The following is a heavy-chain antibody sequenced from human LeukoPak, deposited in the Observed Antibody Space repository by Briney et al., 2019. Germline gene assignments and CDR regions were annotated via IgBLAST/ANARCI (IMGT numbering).Heavy chain of an antibody. V-gene: IGHV3-30-3*01. CDR1: GFTFSSHA. CDR3: AKVSGGGLYYDGMDV. J-gene: IGHJ6*02. Sequence: GGSLRLSCAASGFTFSSHAMHWVRQAPGKGLEWVAIISYDGNNKYYADSVKGRFTISRDSSKNTLYLQMNSLRAEDTAVYYCAKVSGGGLYYDGMDVWGQGTTVTVSS. CDR2: ISYDGNNK. D-gene: IGHD1-14*01.